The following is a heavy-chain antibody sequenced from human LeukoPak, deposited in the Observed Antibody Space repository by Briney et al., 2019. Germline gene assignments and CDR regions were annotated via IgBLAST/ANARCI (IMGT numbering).Heavy chain of an antibody. CDR1: GGSISSSY. CDR2: VYHSGST. J-gene: IGHJ5*01. Sequence: PSETLSLTCTVSGGSISSSYWSWIRQSPGKGLEWIGYVYHSGSTNYSPSLKSRVTISVDTSKNHFSLKLNSATAADTAVYYCAKRSISWFDSWGRGTLVTVSS. CDR3: AKRSISWFDS. V-gene: IGHV4-59*08.